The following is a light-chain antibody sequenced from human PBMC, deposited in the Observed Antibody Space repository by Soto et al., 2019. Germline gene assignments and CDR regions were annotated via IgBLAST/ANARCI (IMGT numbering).Light chain of an antibody. V-gene: IGLV2-11*01. Sequence: QSALTQPRSVSGSPGQSVTISCTGTNXDVGTYNYVSWYQQHPGKAPKLIIYDVTKRPSGVPDRFSGSKSGNTASLIISGLQAADEAEYYCCCCSYAGSSSFRVLFGGGTQLILL. CDR2: DVT. CDR1: NXDVGTYNY. CDR3: CSYAGSSSFRVL. J-gene: IGLJ2*01.